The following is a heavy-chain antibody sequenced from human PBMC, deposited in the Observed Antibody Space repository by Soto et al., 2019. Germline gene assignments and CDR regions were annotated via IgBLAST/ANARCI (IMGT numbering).Heavy chain of an antibody. J-gene: IGHJ4*02. CDR3: ASHPTNGVWYLCSDY. D-gene: IGHD2-8*01. CDR2: IIPIFGTA. Sequence: QVQLVQSGAEVKKPESSVKVSCKASGGTFSSYAISWVRQAPGQGLEWMGGIIPIFGTANYAQKFQGRVTITADESTSTAYMELSSLRSEDTAVYYCASHPTNGVWYLCSDYWGQGTLVTVSS. V-gene: IGHV1-69*12. CDR1: GGTFSSYA.